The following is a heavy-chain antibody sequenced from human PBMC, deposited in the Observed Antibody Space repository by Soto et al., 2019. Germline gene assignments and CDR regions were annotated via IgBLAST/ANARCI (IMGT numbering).Heavy chain of an antibody. D-gene: IGHD4-4*01. V-gene: IGHV4-59*08. CDR2: IHYTGSS. CDR1: GGSISGYY. CDR3: ARHSNEYRKSLDN. Sequence: QLQLQESGPGLVRPSETLSLTCPVSGGSISGYYWSWIRQPPGKGLEWIAFIHYTGSSNSNPARKSRVTIPVDTSKTQRSLKLTSVTAADTAGYYCARHSNEYRKSLDNGGQGTLVTVS. J-gene: IGHJ4*02.